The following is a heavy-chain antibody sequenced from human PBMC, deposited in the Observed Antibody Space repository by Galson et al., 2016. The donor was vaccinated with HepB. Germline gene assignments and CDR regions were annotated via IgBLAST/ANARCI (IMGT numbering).Heavy chain of an antibody. CDR2: VHYSGNT. Sequence: ETLSLTCSVSGDSISRRSSFWGWIRKPPGTGLEWIGDVHYSGNTYYNPSLKSRVTMSVDTSKNQFSLNLTSVTAADTAVYYCARRRPDSRSWYDPFDYWGLGALVAVSA. CDR1: GDSISRRSSF. V-gene: IGHV4-39*01. D-gene: IGHD6-13*01. J-gene: IGHJ4*02. CDR3: ARRRPDSRSWYDPFDY.